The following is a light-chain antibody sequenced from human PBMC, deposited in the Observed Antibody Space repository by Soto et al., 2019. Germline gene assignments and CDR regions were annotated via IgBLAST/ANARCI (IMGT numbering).Light chain of an antibody. CDR1: SGHSNYA. V-gene: IGLV4-69*01. CDR3: QTWGTGIQVL. J-gene: IGLJ2*01. Sequence: QSVLTQSPSASASLGASVKLTCTLSSGHSNYAIAWHQQQPEKGPRYLMKLNSDGSHSKGDGIPDRFSGSSSGAERYLTISSLQSEDEADYYCQTWGTGIQVLFGGGTKLTVL. CDR2: LNSDGSH.